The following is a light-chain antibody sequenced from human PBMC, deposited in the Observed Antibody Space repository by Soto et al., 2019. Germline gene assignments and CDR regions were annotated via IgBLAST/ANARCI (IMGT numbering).Light chain of an antibody. CDR1: QSVLYSPNNKNY. CDR2: WAS. CDR3: DHYSSTPLT. J-gene: IGKJ4*01. V-gene: IGKV4-1*01. Sequence: DIVMTQSPDSLAVSLGERATINCKSSQSVLYSPNNKNYLAWYQQKPGQPPKLLIYWASTRESGVPARFSGSGSGTDFTLTISSLQAEDVAVYYGDHYSSTPLTFGGGTKVEIK.